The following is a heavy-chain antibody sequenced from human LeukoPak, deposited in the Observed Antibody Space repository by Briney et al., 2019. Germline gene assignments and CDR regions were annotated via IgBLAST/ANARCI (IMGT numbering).Heavy chain of an antibody. CDR3: AIREEFLQIDY. CDR1: GFTFSTYA. D-gene: IGHD3-10*01. Sequence: GGSLRLSCAASGFTFSTYAMSWVRQAPGKGLEWVSAISGSGGTTYNADSVKGRFTISRDNSKNTLYLQMNSLRAEDTAVYYCAIREEFLQIDYWGQGTLVTVSS. J-gene: IGHJ4*02. V-gene: IGHV3-23*01. CDR2: ISGSGGTT.